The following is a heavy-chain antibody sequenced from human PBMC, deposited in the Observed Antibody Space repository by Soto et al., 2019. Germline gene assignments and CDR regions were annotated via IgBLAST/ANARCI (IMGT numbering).Heavy chain of an antibody. V-gene: IGHV3-33*01. CDR1: GFIFSSYG. CDR3: ARGGIRSGAIDN. J-gene: IGHJ4*02. D-gene: IGHD3-10*01. CDR2: IWFDGGSE. Sequence: QVQLVESGGGVVQPERSLRLSCAASGFIFSSYGMHWVRQAPGKGLEWLAVIWFDGGSEYYADSVKGRFTASRDNSNNLLYLQMDSLRADDTAVYRCARGGIRSGAIDNWGQGTLVTVSS.